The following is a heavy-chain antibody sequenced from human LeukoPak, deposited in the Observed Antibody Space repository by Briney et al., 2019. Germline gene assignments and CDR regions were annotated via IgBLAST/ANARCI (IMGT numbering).Heavy chain of an antibody. CDR2: INPNSGGT. CDR1: GYTFTGYY. D-gene: IGHD3-22*01. V-gene: IGHV1-2*04. Sequence: ASVTVSCKASGYTFTGYYMHWVRQAPGQGLEWMGWINPNSGGTNYAQKFQGWVTMTRDTSISTAYMELSRLRSDDTAVYYCARGDYYDSSGKFHHWGQGTLVTVSS. CDR3: ARGDYYDSSGKFHH. J-gene: IGHJ1*01.